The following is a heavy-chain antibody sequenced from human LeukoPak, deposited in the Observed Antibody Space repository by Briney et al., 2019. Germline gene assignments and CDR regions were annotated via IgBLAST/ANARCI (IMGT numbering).Heavy chain of an antibody. V-gene: IGHV3-23*01. D-gene: IGHD6-13*01. J-gene: IGHJ4*02. CDR1: GFTFSSKS. Sequence: GRSLRLSCAASGFTFSSKSMTCVRQAPGKGLEWVSAISGNGVDTFYADSVKGRFTISRDNSRNTLYLQMNSLRAEDTAVYYCAKDSRSLAAAGEVDYWGQGTLVTVSS. CDR2: ISGNGVDT. CDR3: AKDSRSLAAAGEVDY.